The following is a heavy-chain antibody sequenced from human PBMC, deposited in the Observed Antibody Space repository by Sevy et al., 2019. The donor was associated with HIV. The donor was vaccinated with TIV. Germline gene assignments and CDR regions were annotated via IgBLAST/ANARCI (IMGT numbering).Heavy chain of an antibody. V-gene: IGHV4-34*01. CDR1: GGSFTAYY. CDR3: ASRPRDMTRLKREGWYLGL. D-gene: IGHD4-17*01. J-gene: IGHJ2*01. Sequence: SQSLSLTCAVYGGSFTAYYWSWIRQSPEKGLEWIGDINHHGRTNYRPSLKSRVTISVDTSKNQFSLRLNSVTAADTGVYYCASRPRDMTRLKREGWYLGLWGRGTLVTVSS. CDR2: INHHGRT.